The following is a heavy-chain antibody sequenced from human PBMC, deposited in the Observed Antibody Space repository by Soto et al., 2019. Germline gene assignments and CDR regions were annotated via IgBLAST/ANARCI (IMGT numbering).Heavy chain of an antibody. CDR2: IYYSGST. J-gene: IGHJ6*03. CDR3: ARDWRGSGYVLYYYYYMDV. Sequence: QVQLQESGPGLVKPSETLSLTCTVSGGSISSYYWSWIRQPPGKGLEWIGYIYYSGSTNYNPSLKSRVSISVDTSTNQFSLKLSSVTAADTPVYYCARDWRGSGYVLYYYYYMDVWGKGTTVTVSS. D-gene: IGHD3-10*02. CDR1: GGSISSYY. V-gene: IGHV4-59*12.